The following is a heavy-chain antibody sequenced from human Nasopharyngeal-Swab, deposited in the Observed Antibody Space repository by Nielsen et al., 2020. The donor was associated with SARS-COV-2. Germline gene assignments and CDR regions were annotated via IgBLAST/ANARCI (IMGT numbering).Heavy chain of an antibody. Sequence: SETLSLTCTVSGGSVSSNSYYWGWIRQPPGKGLEWIGTIYYSGITYYNPSLKSRVTLSVDTSKNQFSLKLSSVTAADTALYYCARHEGIIAAGNWFDYWGQGTLVTVSS. CDR2: IYYSGIT. CDR3: ARHEGIIAAGNWFDY. V-gene: IGHV4-39*01. J-gene: IGHJ4*02. D-gene: IGHD6-13*01. CDR1: GGSVSSNSYY.